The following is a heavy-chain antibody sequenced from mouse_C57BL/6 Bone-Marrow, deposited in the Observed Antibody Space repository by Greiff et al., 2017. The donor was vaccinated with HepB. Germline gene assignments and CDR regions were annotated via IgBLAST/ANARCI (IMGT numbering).Heavy chain of an antibody. D-gene: IGHD1-1*01. CDR1: GYSITSGYY. Sequence: EVQLQESGPGLVKPSQSLSLTCSVTGYSITSGYYWNWIRQFPGNKLEWMGYISYDGSNNYNPSLKNRISITRDTSKNQFFLKLNSVTTEDTAKYYCARGYGSSPSYWGQGTLVTVSA. V-gene: IGHV3-6*01. J-gene: IGHJ3*01. CDR3: ARGYGSSPSY. CDR2: ISYDGSN.